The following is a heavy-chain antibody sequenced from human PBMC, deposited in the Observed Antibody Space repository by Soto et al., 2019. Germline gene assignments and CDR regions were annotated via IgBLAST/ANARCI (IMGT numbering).Heavy chain of an antibody. CDR1: GGSISNYY. D-gene: IGHD2-8*01. V-gene: IGHV4-59*01. J-gene: IGHJ4*02. CDR3: ARRYAGNFDY. Sequence: PSETLSLTCTVSGGSISNYYWSWIRQPPGKGLEWIGYTYYSGSTNYNPSLKSRVTISVDTSKNQFSLKLSSVTAADTDVYHCARRYAGNFDYWGQGTLVTVSS. CDR2: TYYSGST.